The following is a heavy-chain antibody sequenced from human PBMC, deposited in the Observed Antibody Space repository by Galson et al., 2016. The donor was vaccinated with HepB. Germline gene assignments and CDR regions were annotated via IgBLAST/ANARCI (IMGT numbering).Heavy chain of an antibody. CDR1: GFSFNIYR. J-gene: IGHJ4*02. V-gene: IGHV4-34*01. CDR2: INHSGST. D-gene: IGHD3-22*01. CDR3: ASSGPQIVVVTRYFDY. Sequence: LRLSCAASGFSFNIYRMNWVRQAPGKGLEWIGEINHSGSTNYNQSLKSRVTISLDTSKNQFPLKLSSVTAADTAVYYCASSGPQIVVVTRYFDYWGQGTLVTVSS.